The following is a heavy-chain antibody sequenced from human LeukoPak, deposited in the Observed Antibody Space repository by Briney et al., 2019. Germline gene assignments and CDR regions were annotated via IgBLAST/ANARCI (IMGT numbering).Heavy chain of an antibody. CDR3: AREVVGGSYSPRCDY. D-gene: IGHD1-26*01. Sequence: GGSLRLSCAASGFTFSSYAMHWVRQAPGKGLEWVAVISYDGSNKYYADSVKGRFTISRVNSKNTLYLQMNSLRAEDTAVYYCAREVVGGSYSPRCDYWGQGTLVTVSS. CDR2: ISYDGSNK. V-gene: IGHV3-30*01. CDR1: GFTFSSYA. J-gene: IGHJ4*02.